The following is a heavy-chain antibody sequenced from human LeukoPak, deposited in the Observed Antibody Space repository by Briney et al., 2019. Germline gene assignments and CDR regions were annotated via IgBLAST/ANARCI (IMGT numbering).Heavy chain of an antibody. CDR2: INHSGNT. D-gene: IGHD3-22*01. CDR1: GGSFSGYY. Sequence: SETLSLTCAVYGGSFSGYYWSWIRQPPGKGLEWIGEINHSGNTNYNPSLKSRVTISIDTSKNQLSLKLSSVTAADTAVYYCARRSVAYSYDSSGYSPVYYFDYWGQGTLVTVSS. J-gene: IGHJ4*02. V-gene: IGHV4-34*01. CDR3: ARRSVAYSYDSSGYSPVYYFDY.